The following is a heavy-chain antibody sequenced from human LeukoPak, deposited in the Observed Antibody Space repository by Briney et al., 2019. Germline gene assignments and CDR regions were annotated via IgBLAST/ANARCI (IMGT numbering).Heavy chain of an antibody. V-gene: IGHV4-39*01. D-gene: IGHD1-26*01. J-gene: IGHJ5*02. CDR2: IYYSGNS. Sequence: SETLSLTCTVSGGSITSASYYWGWVRQPPGKGLEWIGSIYYSGNSYNNPSLKGRVTISIDTSTSQFSLELRSVTTADTAVYFCARGPLYTESFARTWFDAWGRGTVVTVSS. CDR1: GGSITSASYY. CDR3: ARGPLYTESFARTWFDA.